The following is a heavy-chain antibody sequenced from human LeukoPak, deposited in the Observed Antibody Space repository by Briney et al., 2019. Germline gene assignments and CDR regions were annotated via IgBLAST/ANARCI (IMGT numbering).Heavy chain of an antibody. CDR1: GFTFSSYG. J-gene: IGHJ6*02. D-gene: IGHD6-13*01. Sequence: GGSLRLSCAASGFTFSSYGMHWVRQAPGKGLEWVAVISYDGSNKYYADSVKGRFTISRDNSKNTLYLQMNSLRAEDTAVYYCAKDDMRSSWYYYYGMDVWGQGTTVTVSS. V-gene: IGHV3-30*18. CDR3: AKDDMRSSWYYYYGMDV. CDR2: ISYDGSNK.